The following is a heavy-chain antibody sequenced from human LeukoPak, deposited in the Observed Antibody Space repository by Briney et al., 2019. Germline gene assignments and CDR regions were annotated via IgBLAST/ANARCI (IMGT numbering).Heavy chain of an antibody. CDR2: ISSSGSTI. J-gene: IGHJ4*02. D-gene: IGHD2-8*02. CDR3: ATYRQVLLPFES. CDR1: GFTFSSYE. Sequence: GGSLRLSCAASGFTFSSYEMNWVRQAPGKGLEWVSYISSSGSTIHYADSVRGRFTISRDNSKSTLSLQMNSLRAEDTAIYYCATYRQVLLPFESWGQGTLVTVSS. V-gene: IGHV3-48*03.